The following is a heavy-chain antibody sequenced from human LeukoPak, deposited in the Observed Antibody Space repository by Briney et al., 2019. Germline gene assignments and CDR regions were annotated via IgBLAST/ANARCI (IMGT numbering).Heavy chain of an antibody. CDR3: AKVSESNYDILTGYYTPYYFDY. CDR1: GFTFSNYA. Sequence: GGSLRLSCAASGFTFSNYAMGWVRQAPGKGLEWVSGISDSGGSTFYADSVKGRFTISRDNSKNILYLQMDSLRADDTAVYYCAKVSESNYDILTGYYTPYYFDYWGQGTLVTVSS. J-gene: IGHJ4*02. CDR2: ISDSGGST. V-gene: IGHV3-23*01. D-gene: IGHD3-9*01.